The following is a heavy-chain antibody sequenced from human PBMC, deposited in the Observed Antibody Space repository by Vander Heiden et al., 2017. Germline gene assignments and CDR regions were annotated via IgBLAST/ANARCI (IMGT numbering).Heavy chain of an antibody. CDR3: ARESWSGYFQH. Sequence: QVQLVESGGGVVQPGRSLRLSCAASGFTFSSYAMHWVRQAPGKGLEWVAVISYDGSNKYYADSVKGRFTISRDNSKNTLYLQMNSLRAEDTAVYYCARESWSGYFQHWGQGTLVTVSS. V-gene: IGHV3-30-3*01. D-gene: IGHD3-10*01. J-gene: IGHJ1*01. CDR2: ISYDGSNK. CDR1: GFTFSSYA.